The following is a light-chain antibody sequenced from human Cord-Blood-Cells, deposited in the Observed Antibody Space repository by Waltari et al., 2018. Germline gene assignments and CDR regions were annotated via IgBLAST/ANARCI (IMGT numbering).Light chain of an antibody. CDR3: QQRSNWPLT. V-gene: IGKV3-11*01. CDR1: KRVSSY. Sequence: EIVLTQSPPPLSLSPGQIDTLSCRASKRVSSYLAWYPQKPGQAPRLLIYDASNRATGIPARFSGSGSGTDFTLTISSLEPEDFAVYYCQQRSNWPLTFGGGTKVEIK. CDR2: DAS. J-gene: IGKJ4*01.